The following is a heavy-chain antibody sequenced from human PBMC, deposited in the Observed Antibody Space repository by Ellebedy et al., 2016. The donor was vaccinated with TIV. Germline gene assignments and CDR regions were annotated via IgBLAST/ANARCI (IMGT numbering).Heavy chain of an antibody. CDR1: GFTLSNYA. J-gene: IGHJ4*02. Sequence: PGGSLRLSCAVSGFTLSNYAVYWVRHAPGKGLQWVTFISSDGSHINYADSVKGRFTISRDISKHTMYLQMNSLRAEDTALYFCARGRCSGANCHYFDYWGQGTVVTVSS. V-gene: IGHV3-30*04. CDR3: ARGRCSGANCHYFDY. D-gene: IGHD2-15*01. CDR2: ISSDGSHI.